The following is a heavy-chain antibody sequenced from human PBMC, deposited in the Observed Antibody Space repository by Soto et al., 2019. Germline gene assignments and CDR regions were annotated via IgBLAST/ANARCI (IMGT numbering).Heavy chain of an antibody. V-gene: IGHV1-2*02. Sequence: ASVKVSCKASGYTFTGYYMHWVRQAPGQGLEWMGWINPNSGGTNYAQKFQGRVTMTRDTSISTAYMELSRLRSDDTAVYYCAIRGYSYGYTDYYGMDVWGQGXTVTVYS. CDR3: AIRGYSYGYTDYYGMDV. CDR2: INPNSGGT. D-gene: IGHD5-18*01. J-gene: IGHJ6*02. CDR1: GYTFTGYY.